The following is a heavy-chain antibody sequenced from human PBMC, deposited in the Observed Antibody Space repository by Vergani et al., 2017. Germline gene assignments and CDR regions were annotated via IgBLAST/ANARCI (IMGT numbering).Heavy chain of an antibody. J-gene: IGHJ5*02. D-gene: IGHD1-1*01. CDR2: ISYDGSNK. Sequence: QVQLVESGGGVVQPGRSLRLSCAASGFTFSGYTMHWVRQAPGKGLEWVAVISYDGSNKYYADSVKGRFTISRDNSKNTLYLQMNSLRAEDTAVYYCARGYPAPAVCPWGQGTLVTVSS. CDR1: GFTFSGYT. V-gene: IGHV3-30-3*01. CDR3: ARGYPAPAVCP.